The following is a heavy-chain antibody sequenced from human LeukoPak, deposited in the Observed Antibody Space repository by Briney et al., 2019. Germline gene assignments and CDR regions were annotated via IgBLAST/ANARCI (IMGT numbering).Heavy chain of an antibody. CDR1: GDSMTRYY. D-gene: IGHD6-19*01. J-gene: IGHJ4*02. CDR2: IHTTGTT. Sequence: SETLSLTCTVSGDSMTRYYWSFIRQPAGKELEWIGRIHTTGTTWYNASLKSRVTMSVDPSKNQFSLKLSSVTAADTAVYYCARRSRGWSFDYWGQGTLVTVSS. CDR3: ARRSRGWSFDY. V-gene: IGHV4-4*07.